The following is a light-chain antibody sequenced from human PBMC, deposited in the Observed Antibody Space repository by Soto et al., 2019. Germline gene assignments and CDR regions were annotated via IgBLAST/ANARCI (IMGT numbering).Light chain of an antibody. CDR2: DAS. J-gene: IGKJ5*01. CDR1: QSVSSY. V-gene: IGKV3-11*01. Sequence: EIVLTQSPATLSFSPGERATLSCRASQSVSSYLAWYQQKPGQAPRLLIYDASNRATGIPARFSGSGSGTDFTLTTSSLEPEDFAVYYCQQRSNWPLTFGQGTRLE. CDR3: QQRSNWPLT.